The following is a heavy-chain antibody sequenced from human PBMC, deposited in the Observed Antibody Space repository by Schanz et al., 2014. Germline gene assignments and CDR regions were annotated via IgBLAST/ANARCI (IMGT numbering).Heavy chain of an antibody. J-gene: IGHJ6*02. CDR1: GYTFTNFY. CDR2: INPSEGGT. V-gene: IGHV1-46*03. D-gene: IGHD6-13*01. CDR3: TTQQLGSDYLYGMDV. Sequence: QVQLVQSGTEVKKPGASVKVSCKASGYTFTNFYIHWVRQAPGQGLEWVGIINPSEGGTSFPQKLKDRLTMTRNATTSTFYMELSSLRSEDTAVYYCTTQQLGSDYLYGMDVWGQGTTVTVS.